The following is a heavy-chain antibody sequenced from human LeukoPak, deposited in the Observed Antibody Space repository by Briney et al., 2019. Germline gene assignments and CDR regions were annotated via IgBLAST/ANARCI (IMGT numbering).Heavy chain of an antibody. CDR3: ARRFGTKWEPVPFDQ. D-gene: IGHD1-26*01. CDR2: IYLGDSDT. V-gene: IGHV5-51*01. Sequence: GESLKISCKGSGYSFTNYWIGWVGQMPGKGLEWMGIIYLGDSDTRYSPSFQGQVSISADTSISTAYLQWSSLKASDSAIYYCARRFGTKWEPVPFDQWGQGTLVTVTS. CDR1: GYSFTNYW. J-gene: IGHJ4*02.